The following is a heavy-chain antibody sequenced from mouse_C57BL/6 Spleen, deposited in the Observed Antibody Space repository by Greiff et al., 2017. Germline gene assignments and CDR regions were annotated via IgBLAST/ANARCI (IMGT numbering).Heavy chain of an antibody. J-gene: IGHJ3*01. Sequence: VQLQQSGAELVRPGASVTLSCKASGYTFTDYEMHWVKQTPVHGLEWIGAIDPETGGTAYNQKFKGKAILTADKSSSTAYMELRSLTSEDSAVYYCSPYYGSSWFAYWGQGTLVTVSA. CDR2: IDPETGGT. V-gene: IGHV1-15*01. CDR3: SPYYGSSWFAY. CDR1: GYTFTDYE. D-gene: IGHD1-1*01.